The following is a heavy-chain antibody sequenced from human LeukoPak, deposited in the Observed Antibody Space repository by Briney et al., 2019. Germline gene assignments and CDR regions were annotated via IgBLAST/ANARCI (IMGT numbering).Heavy chain of an antibody. CDR1: GGTFSSYA. CDR3: ARDVDCSGGSCRFDY. CDR2: IIPILGIA. J-gene: IGHJ4*02. Sequence: SVKVSCKASGGTFSSYAISWVRQAPGQGLKWMGRIIPILGIANYAQKFQGRVTITADKSTSTAYMELSSLRSGDTAVYYCARDVDCSGGSCRFDYWGQGTLVTVSS. D-gene: IGHD2-15*01. V-gene: IGHV1-69*04.